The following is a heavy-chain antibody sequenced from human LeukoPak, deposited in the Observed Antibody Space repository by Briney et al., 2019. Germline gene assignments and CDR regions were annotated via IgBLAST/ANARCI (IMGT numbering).Heavy chain of an antibody. V-gene: IGHV1-2*02. CDR3: ARDNLYSSGWYSNFDY. CDR2: INPNSGGT. CDR1: GYTFTGYY. Sequence: ASVKVSCKASGYTFTGYYMHWVRQAPGQGLEWMGWINPNSGGTNYAQKFQGRVTMTRDTSISTAYMELRSLRSDDTAVYYCARDNLYSSGWYSNFDYWGQGTLVTVSS. J-gene: IGHJ4*02. D-gene: IGHD6-19*01.